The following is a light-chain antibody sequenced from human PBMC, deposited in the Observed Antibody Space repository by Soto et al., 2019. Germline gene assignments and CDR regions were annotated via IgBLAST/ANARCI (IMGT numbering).Light chain of an antibody. CDR1: QSVSNNH. CDR2: ATS. J-gene: IGKJ3*01. Sequence: EIVLTQSPGTLSLSPGERATLSCRASQSVSNNHLAWYQQKPGQAPRLLIYATSSRATGIPDRFSGSGSWTDFTLTITRLGPEDFAVYYCQQTSIFGPGTKVDIK. CDR3: QQTSI. V-gene: IGKV3-20*01.